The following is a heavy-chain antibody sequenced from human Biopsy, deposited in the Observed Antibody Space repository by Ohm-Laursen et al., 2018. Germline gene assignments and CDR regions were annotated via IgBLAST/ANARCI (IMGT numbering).Heavy chain of an antibody. CDR1: GFSFTTVGMR. D-gene: IGHD1-26*01. CDR2: IDWAGDT. V-gene: IGHV2-70*04. CDR3: ARASASQYYGLDV. J-gene: IGHJ6*02. Sequence: TQTLTLTCTFSGFSFTTVGMRVTWIRQAPGKALEWLAHIDWAGDTRYSASLKTRLSISKDTFKDQVVLTMTDIDPVDTATYYCARASASQYYGLDVWGQETSVTVSS.